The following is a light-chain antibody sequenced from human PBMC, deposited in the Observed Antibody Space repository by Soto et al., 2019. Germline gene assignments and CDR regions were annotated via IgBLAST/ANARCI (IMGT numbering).Light chain of an antibody. V-gene: IGKV1-39*01. J-gene: IGKJ4*01. CDR3: QQVNSYPLT. CDR1: QSISSY. Sequence: DIQMTQSPSSLSASVGDRVTITFLASQSISSYLNWYQQKPGKAPKLLIYAASSLQSGVPSRFSGSGSGTDFTLTISSLQPEDFATYYCQQVNSYPLTFGGGTKVDI. CDR2: AAS.